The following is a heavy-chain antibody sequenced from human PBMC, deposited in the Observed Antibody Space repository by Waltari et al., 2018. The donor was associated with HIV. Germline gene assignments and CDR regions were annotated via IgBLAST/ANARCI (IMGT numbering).Heavy chain of an antibody. D-gene: IGHD2-15*01. CDR2: IWYDGSNK. V-gene: IGHV3-33*01. CDR1: GFTFSSSG. CDR3: ARAMVEGGGMDV. Sequence: QVQLVESGGGVVQPGRSLRLSCAASGFTFSSSGMHWFRQAPGKGLEWVAVIWYDGSNKYYADSVKGRFTISRDNSKNTLYLQMNSLRAEDTAVYYCARAMVEGGGMDVWGQGTTVTVSS. J-gene: IGHJ6*02.